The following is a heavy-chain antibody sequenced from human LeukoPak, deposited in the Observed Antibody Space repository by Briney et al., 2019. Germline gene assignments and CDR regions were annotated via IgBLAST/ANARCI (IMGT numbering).Heavy chain of an antibody. J-gene: IGHJ2*01. V-gene: IGHV7-4-1*02. CDR2: ININTGNP. CDR1: GYTFTSYA. CDR3: ARQGGYDSSGYCYARDWYFDP. Sequence: GASVKVSCKASGYTFTSYAMNWVRQAPGQGLEWMGWININTGNPTYAQGFTGRFVFSLDTSVSTAYLQISSLKAEDTAVYYCARQGGYDSSGYCYARDWYFDPWGRGTLVTVSS. D-gene: IGHD3-22*01.